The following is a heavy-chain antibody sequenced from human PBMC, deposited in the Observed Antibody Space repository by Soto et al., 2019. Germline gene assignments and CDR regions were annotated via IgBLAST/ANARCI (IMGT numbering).Heavy chain of an antibody. Sequence: QVQLVQSGAEVKEPGASVRVSCKASGYTFINFDISWVRQAAGQGLEWLGWMNPDSGKTGYASKFQRRVATTRDDSTGTSHPELCSLTSDDTAVYYCSRIASAGPLHCFDAWGQGTLVTVSS. CDR1: GYTFINFD. V-gene: IGHV1-8*02. CDR3: SRIASAGPLHCFDA. J-gene: IGHJ5*02. D-gene: IGHD6-13*01. CDR2: MNPDSGKT.